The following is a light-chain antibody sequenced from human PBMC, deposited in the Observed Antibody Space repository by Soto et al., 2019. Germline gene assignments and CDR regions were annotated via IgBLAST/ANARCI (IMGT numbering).Light chain of an antibody. V-gene: IGKV3-15*01. CDR3: QQYKNWPPLT. CDR2: ASS. J-gene: IGKJ4*01. CDR1: QSVGSA. Sequence: EIVMTQSPATLSVSPGETATLSCRASQSVGSAVAWYQHKPGQAPRLVIVASSISATSVPGRFSGGGSGTEFTLTISSLQSEDFAIYYCQQYKNWPPLTFGGGTTVEIK.